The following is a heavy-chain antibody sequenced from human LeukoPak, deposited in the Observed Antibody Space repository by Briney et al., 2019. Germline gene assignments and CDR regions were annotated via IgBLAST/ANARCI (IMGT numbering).Heavy chain of an antibody. V-gene: IGHV4-30-2*01. CDR2: IYHSGST. CDR1: GGSISSGDYY. Sequence: SETLSLTCTVSGGSISSGDYYWSWIRQPPGKGLEWIGYIYHSGSTYYNPSLKSRVTISVDRSMNQFSLKLSSVTAADTAVYFCARAGIKQQLGGAFFDYWGQGTLVTVSS. D-gene: IGHD6-13*01. J-gene: IGHJ4*02. CDR3: ARAGIKQQLGGAFFDY.